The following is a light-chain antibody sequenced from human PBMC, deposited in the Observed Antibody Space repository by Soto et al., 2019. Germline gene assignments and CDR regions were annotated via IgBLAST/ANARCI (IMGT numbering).Light chain of an antibody. J-gene: IGKJ1*01. CDR3: QQNYNTSRT. CDR2: FAS. CDR1: QSISTS. Sequence: DIQMTQSPSPLSASVGDRVAITCLASQSISTSLAWYQQKPGKAPKVLIYFASNLQSGVPPRFSGSGSATEFTLSISSLQPDDVATYYCQQNYNTSRTFGQGTKVDIK. V-gene: IGKV1-5*01.